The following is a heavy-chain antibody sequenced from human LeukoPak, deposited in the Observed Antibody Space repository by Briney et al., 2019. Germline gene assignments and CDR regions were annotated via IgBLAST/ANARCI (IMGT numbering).Heavy chain of an antibody. CDR3: ARDYPRSGIENWFDP. V-gene: IGHV1-69*04. J-gene: IGHJ5*02. Sequence: ASVKVSCKASGGTFSSYAISWVRQAPGQGLEWMGRIIPILGIANYAQKFQGRVTITADKSTSTAYMELSSLRSEDTAVYYCARDYPRSGIENWFDPWGQRTLVTVSS. CDR1: GGTFSSYA. CDR2: IIPILGIA. D-gene: IGHD3-10*01.